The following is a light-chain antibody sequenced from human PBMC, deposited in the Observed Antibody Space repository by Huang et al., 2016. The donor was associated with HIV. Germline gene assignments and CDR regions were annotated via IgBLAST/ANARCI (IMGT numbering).Light chain of an antibody. J-gene: IGKJ2*01. Sequence: EIVLTQSPATLSLSPGGRATLSCRASQSVSSYLAWYQQKPGQAPRLLIYDASNRATGIPARFSGSGSGTDFTLNIGSLEPEDFAVYYCQQRSNWPPVYTFGQGTKLEIK. CDR1: QSVSSY. CDR2: DAS. CDR3: QQRSNWPPVYT. V-gene: IGKV3-11*01.